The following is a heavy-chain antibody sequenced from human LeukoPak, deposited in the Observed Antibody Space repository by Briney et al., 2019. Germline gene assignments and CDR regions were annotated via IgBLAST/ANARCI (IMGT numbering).Heavy chain of an antibody. CDR3: ARDLIVVVPAAINWFDP. CDR1: GGSISSSSYY. Sequence: PSEILSLTCTVSGGSISSSSYYWGWIRQPPGKGLEWIGSIYYSGSTYYNPSLKSRVTISVDTSKNQFSLKLSSVTAADTAVYYCARDLIVVVPAAINWFDPWGQGTLVTVSS. J-gene: IGHJ5*02. V-gene: IGHV4-39*07. CDR2: IYYSGST. D-gene: IGHD2-2*01.